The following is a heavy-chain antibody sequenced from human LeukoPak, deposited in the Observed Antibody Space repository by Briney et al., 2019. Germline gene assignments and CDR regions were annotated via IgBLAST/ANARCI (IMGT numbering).Heavy chain of an antibody. J-gene: IGHJ4*02. CDR3: AKDVIRGSISYFES. V-gene: IGHV3-23*01. CDR2: ISGRGETT. D-gene: IGHD3-10*01. Sequence: GGSLRLSCAASGFNFRGQAMSWVRQGPGKGLEWVAGISGRGETTYYADSVQGRFNISRDNSKDTLFLQVNSLRAEDTAVYYCAKDVIRGSISYFESWGQGTQVAVSS. CDR1: GFNFRGQA.